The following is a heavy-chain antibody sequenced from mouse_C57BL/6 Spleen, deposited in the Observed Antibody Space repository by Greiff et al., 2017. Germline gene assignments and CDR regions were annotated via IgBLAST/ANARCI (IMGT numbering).Heavy chain of an antibody. J-gene: IGHJ1*03. Sequence: EVKLVESGGGLVKPGGSLKLSCAASGFTFSSSTMSWVRQTPEKRLEWVATISGGGGNTYYPDSVKGRFTISRDNAKNTLYLQMSSLRSEDTALYYCARKPYYGSSNWYFDVWGTGTTVTVSS. CDR3: ARKPYYGSSNWYFDV. CDR2: ISGGGGNT. V-gene: IGHV5-9*01. D-gene: IGHD1-1*01. CDR1: GFTFSSST.